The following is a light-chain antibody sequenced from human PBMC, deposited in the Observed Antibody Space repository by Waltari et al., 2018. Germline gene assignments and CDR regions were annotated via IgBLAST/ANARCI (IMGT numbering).Light chain of an antibody. Sequence: SYRARQSVRRLLAYDQQKPAQAPKLRIYGATSRATGIPDRFTGSGAGTDFSFTISSLGPKDFAIYFCEHYVRLPATFGQGTKVEIK. CDR1: QSVRRL. J-gene: IGKJ1*01. V-gene: IGKV3-20*01. CDR2: GAT. CDR3: EHYVRLPAT.